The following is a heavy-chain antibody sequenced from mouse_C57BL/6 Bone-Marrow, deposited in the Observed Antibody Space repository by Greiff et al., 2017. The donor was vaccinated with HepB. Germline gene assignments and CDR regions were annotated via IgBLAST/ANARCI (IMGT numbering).Heavy chain of an antibody. D-gene: IGHD2-3*01. CDR2: IDPSDSYT. V-gene: IGHV1-69*01. CDR3: ARYSGYSYYFDY. Sequence: QVQLQQPGAELVMPGASVKLSCKASGYTFTSYWMHWVKQRPGQGLEWIGEIDPSDSYTNYNQKFKGKSTLTVDKSSSTAYMQLSSLTSEDSAVYYCARYSGYSYYFDYWGQGTTLTVSS. CDR1: GYTFTSYW. J-gene: IGHJ2*01.